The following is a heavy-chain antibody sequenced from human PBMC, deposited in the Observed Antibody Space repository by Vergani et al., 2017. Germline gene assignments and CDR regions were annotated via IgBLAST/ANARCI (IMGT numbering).Heavy chain of an antibody. Sequence: QVQLVQSGAEVKKPGASVKVSCKASGYTFTGYYMLWVRQAPGQGLEWMGWINPNSGGTNYAQKFQGWVTMTRDTSISTAYMELSRLRSDDTAVYYCARGAVLGYCSGGSCYFDLWGRGTLVTVSS. D-gene: IGHD2-15*01. V-gene: IGHV1-2*04. J-gene: IGHJ2*01. CDR2: INPNSGGT. CDR1: GYTFTGYY. CDR3: ARGAVLGYCSGGSCYFDL.